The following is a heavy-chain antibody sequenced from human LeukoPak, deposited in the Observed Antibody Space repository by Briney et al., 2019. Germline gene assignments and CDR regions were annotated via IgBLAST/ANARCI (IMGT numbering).Heavy chain of an antibody. V-gene: IGHV4-34*01. J-gene: IGHJ2*01. D-gene: IGHD5-18*01. CDR2: INHSGST. Sequence: PSETLSLTCAVYGGSFSGYYWSWIRQPPGKGLEWIGEINHSGSTNYNPSLKSRVTISVDTSKNQFSLKLSSVTAADTAVYYCARGGYSYGYNWYFDLWGRGPLVTVSS. CDR3: ARGGYSYGYNWYFDL. CDR1: GGSFSGYY.